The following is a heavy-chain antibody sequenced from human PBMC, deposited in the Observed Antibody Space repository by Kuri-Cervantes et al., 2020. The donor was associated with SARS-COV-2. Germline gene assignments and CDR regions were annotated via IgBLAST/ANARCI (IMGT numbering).Heavy chain of an antibody. J-gene: IGHJ6*02. CDR2: FDPEDGET. Sequence: LTAWPMHWVQQAPGKGLEWMGGFDPEDGETIYAQKFQGRVTMTEDTSTDTAYMELSSLRSEDTAVYYCAREFASRKDNGSGRYYNTGMDVWGQGTTVTVSS. CDR1: LTAWP. V-gene: IGHV1-24*01. CDR3: AREFASRKDNGSGRYYNTGMDV. D-gene: IGHD3-10*01.